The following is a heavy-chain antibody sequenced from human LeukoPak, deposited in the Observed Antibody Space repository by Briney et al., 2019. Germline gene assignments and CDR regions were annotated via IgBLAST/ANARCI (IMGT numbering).Heavy chain of an antibody. D-gene: IGHD6-19*01. CDR1: GFTFSSYP. V-gene: IGHV3-23*01. Sequence: GGSLRLSCAASGFTFSSYPMSWVRQAPGKGLEWVSAISGSGGDTYYADSVTGRFTISRDNSKNTLDLQMNTLRAEDTALYYCATSSGWYPKYFDYWGQGTLVTVSS. CDR2: ISGSGGDT. J-gene: IGHJ4*02. CDR3: ATSSGWYPKYFDY.